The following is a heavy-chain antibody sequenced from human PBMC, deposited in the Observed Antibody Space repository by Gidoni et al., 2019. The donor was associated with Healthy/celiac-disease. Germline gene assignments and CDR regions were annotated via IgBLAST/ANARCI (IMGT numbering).Heavy chain of an antibody. CDR2: ISYDGSNK. Sequence: QVQLVESGGGVVQPGRSLRLSCAASGFTFSSYAMHWVRQAPGKGLEWVAVISYDGSNKYYADSVKGRFTISRDNSKNTLYLQMNSLRAEDTAVYYCAREYYDFWSGYPNLFDPWGQGTLVTVSS. V-gene: IGHV3-30-3*01. D-gene: IGHD3-3*01. J-gene: IGHJ5*02. CDR1: GFTFSSYA. CDR3: AREYYDFWSGYPNLFDP.